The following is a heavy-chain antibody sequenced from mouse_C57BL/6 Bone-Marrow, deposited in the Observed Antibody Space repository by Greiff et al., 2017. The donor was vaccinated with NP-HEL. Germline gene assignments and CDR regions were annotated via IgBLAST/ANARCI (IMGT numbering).Heavy chain of an antibody. Sequence: EANVVESGGDLVKPGGSLKLSCAASGFIFSSFGMSWVRQTPDKRLEWVATISSGGSYSYYPDSVKVRFTISRDNAKNTRYLQMSSLKSEDTAMYYCARADGYSPWFAYWGQGTLVTVSA. CDR3: ARADGYSPWFAY. V-gene: IGHV5-6*01. CDR1: GFIFSSFG. CDR2: ISSGGSYS. D-gene: IGHD2-3*01. J-gene: IGHJ3*01.